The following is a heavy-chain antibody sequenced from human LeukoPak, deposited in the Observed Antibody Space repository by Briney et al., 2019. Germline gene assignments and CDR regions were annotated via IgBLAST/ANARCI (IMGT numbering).Heavy chain of an antibody. V-gene: IGHV3-48*03. CDR3: ASLDRGYYYSFDY. D-gene: IGHD2/OR15-2a*01. CDR2: ISSSGSTI. Sequence: GGSLRLSCAASGFTFSSYEMNWVRQAPGKGLEWVSYISSSGSTIYYADSVKGRFTISRDNAKNSLYLQMNSLRAEDTAVYYCASLDRGYYYSFDYWGQGTLVTASS. CDR1: GFTFSSYE. J-gene: IGHJ4*02.